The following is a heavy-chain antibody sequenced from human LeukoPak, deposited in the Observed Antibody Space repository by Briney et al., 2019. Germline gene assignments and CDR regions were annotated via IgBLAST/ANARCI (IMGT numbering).Heavy chain of an antibody. CDR1: GDSISSSSYS. D-gene: IGHD3-22*01. CDR2: IDYSGNT. V-gene: IGHV4-39*02. J-gene: IGHJ4*02. Sequence: PSETLSLTCTVSGDSISSSSYSWGWIREPPGKGLEWIGTIDYSGNTYSNPSLKSRVTISVDASKIHFSLKLSSVTAADTAVYYCMSYDSSGYYRSFDYWGQGTLVTVSS. CDR3: MSYDSSGYYRSFDY.